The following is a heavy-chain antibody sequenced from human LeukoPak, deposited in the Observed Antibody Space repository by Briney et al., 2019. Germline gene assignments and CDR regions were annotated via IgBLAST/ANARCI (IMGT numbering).Heavy chain of an antibody. CDR1: GFPFSSYG. Sequence: GGSLRLSCAASGFPFSSYGIHWVRQAPGKWLEWVAVISYDGSNNYYADSVKGRFTISRDNSKNTLYLQMNSLRAEDTAVYSCVAHCTNGVCSRSLAYGMDVWGQGTTVTVSS. V-gene: IGHV3-30*03. J-gene: IGHJ6*02. CDR3: VAHCTNGVCSRSLAYGMDV. D-gene: IGHD2-8*01. CDR2: ISYDGSNN.